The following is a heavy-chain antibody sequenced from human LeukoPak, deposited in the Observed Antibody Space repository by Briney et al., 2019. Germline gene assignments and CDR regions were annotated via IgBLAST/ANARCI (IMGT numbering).Heavy chain of an antibody. CDR2: IYHSGST. Sequence: SETLSLTCTVSGYSISSGYYWGWIRQPPGKGLEWIGSIYHSGSTYYNPSLKSRVTISVDTSKNQFSLKLSSVTAADTAVYYCASSITMGKNWFDPWGQGTLVTVSS. CDR3: ASSITMGKNWFDP. V-gene: IGHV4-38-2*02. D-gene: IGHD3-10*01. J-gene: IGHJ5*02. CDR1: GYSISSGYY.